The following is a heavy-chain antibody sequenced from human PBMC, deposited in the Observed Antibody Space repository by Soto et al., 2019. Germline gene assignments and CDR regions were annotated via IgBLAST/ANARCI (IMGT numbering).Heavy chain of an antibody. CDR2: ISDPGTST. CDR3: AKSLVTPSDAFDL. Sequence: VGSLRLSCAASGFTFGNYAMNWVRQAPGKGLEWISSISDPGTSTYYANSVKGRFSMSRDNSKNTLFLQMNRLRADDTAVYFCAKSLVTPSDAFDLWGRGTLVTVSS. CDR1: GFTFGNYA. D-gene: IGHD2-21*02. V-gene: IGHV3-23*01. J-gene: IGHJ3*01.